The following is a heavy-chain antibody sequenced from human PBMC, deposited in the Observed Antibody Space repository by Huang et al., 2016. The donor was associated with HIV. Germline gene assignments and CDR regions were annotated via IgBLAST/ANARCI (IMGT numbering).Heavy chain of an antibody. CDR3: AKDPYSSSWFDHFDY. Sequence: EVQLLESGGGLVQPGGSLRLSCAASGFPFSSYAMSWVRQAPGNGREWVSVISGGGGSTYYADSVKGRFTISRDNSKNTLYLQMNSLRAEDAAVYYCAKDPYSSSWFDHFDYWGQGTLVTVSS. V-gene: IGHV3-23*01. CDR1: GFPFSSYA. J-gene: IGHJ4*02. CDR2: ISGGGGST. D-gene: IGHD6-13*01.